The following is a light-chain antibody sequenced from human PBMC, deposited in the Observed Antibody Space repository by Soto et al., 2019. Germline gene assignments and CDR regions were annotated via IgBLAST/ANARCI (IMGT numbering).Light chain of an antibody. V-gene: IGKV3-15*01. CDR1: QSVSNSF. CDR2: GAS. CDR3: QQYDQWPIT. J-gene: IGKJ5*01. Sequence: EVVMTQSPDTLSVSPVETVTLSCRASQSVSNSFLAWYQQKAGQSPRLLIYGASARALGIPDRFSGSGSGTEFSFTVTGLQSEDFAVYYCQQYDQWPITFGQGTRLEIK.